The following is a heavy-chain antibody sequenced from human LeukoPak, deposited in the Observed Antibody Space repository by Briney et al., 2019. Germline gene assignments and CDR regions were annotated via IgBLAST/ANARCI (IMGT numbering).Heavy chain of an antibody. Sequence: SVKVSCKASGGTFSSYAISWVRQAPGQGLEWMGGIIPIFGTANYAQKFQGRVTITTDESTSTAYMELSSLRSEDTAVYYCARGIAAPPNSYYYMDVWGKGTTVTVSS. D-gene: IGHD6-6*01. J-gene: IGHJ6*03. V-gene: IGHV1-69*05. CDR2: IIPIFGTA. CDR3: ARGIAAPPNSYYYMDV. CDR1: GGTFSSYA.